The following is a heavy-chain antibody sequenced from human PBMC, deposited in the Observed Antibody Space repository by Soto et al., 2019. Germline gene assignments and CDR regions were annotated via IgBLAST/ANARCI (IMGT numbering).Heavy chain of an antibody. CDR1: GYTFTSYY. CDR3: ARDRTYITMVRGVGPGWIDP. V-gene: IGHV1-46*03. CDR2: INPSGGST. Sequence: ASVKVSCKASGYTFTSYYMHWVRQAPGQGLEWMGIINPSGGSTSYAQKFQGRVTMTRDTSTSTVYMELSSLRSEDTAVYYCARDRTYITMVRGVGPGWIDPWGQGTLVTVPQ. D-gene: IGHD3-10*01. J-gene: IGHJ5*02.